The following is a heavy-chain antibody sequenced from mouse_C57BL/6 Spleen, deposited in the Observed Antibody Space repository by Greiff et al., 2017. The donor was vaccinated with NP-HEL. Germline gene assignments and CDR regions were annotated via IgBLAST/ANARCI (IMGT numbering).Heavy chain of an antibody. V-gene: IGHV1-80*01. J-gene: IGHJ4*01. CDR1: GYAFSSYW. D-gene: IGHD2-1*01. CDR3: ANPYYGNYDYAMDY. Sequence: VQLQQSGAELVKPGASVKISCKASGYAFSSYWMNWVKQRPGKGLEWIGQIYPGDGDTNYNGKFKGKATLTADKSSSTAYMQLSSLTSEDSAVYFCANPYYGNYDYAMDYWGQGTSVTVSS. CDR2: IYPGDGDT.